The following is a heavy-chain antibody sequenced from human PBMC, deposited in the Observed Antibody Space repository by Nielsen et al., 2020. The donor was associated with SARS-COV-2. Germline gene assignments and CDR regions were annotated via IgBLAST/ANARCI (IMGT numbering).Heavy chain of an antibody. CDR2: ISYDGSNK. V-gene: IGHV3-30*03. CDR3: ATTEYYYGSGRPH. CDR1: GFTFSSYG. D-gene: IGHD3-10*01. Sequence: GESLKISCAASGFTFSSYGMHWVRQAPGKGLEWVAVISYDGSNKYYADSVKGRFTISRDSSKNTLYLQLNSLRAEDTAVYYCATTEYYYGSGRPHWGQGTLVTVSS. J-gene: IGHJ4*02.